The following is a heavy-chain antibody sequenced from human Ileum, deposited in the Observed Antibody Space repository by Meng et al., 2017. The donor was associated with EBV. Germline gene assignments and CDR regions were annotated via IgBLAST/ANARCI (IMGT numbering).Heavy chain of an antibody. CDR2: IRNSGDAL. Sequence: QVHLVESGGGLVNPGGSLRLSCAVSGFSFSDHYMSWFRQTPGKGLEWLAYIRNSGDALFYADSVKGRFTISRDNAKNSLYLQMNSLSAEDTAVYYCARDRVAMSGTLGSFDLWGQGTLVTVFS. CDR1: GFSFSDHY. CDR3: ARDRVAMSGTLGSFDL. V-gene: IGHV3-11*01. J-gene: IGHJ4*02. D-gene: IGHD3-10*02.